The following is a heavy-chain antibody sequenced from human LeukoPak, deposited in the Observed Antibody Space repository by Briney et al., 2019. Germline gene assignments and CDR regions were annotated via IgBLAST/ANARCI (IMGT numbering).Heavy chain of an antibody. CDR1: AFTFSSYW. J-gene: IGHJ4*02. CDR2: IKQDGSEK. D-gene: IGHD6-19*01. V-gene: IGHV3-7*01. Sequence: GGSLRLSCAASAFTFSSYWMSWVRQAPGKGLEWVANIKQDGSEKYYVDAVKGRFTISRDNAKNSLFLQMNSLTAEDTAVYYCARHSTGVPGNDYWAQGTLVTVSS. CDR3: ARHSTGVPGNDY.